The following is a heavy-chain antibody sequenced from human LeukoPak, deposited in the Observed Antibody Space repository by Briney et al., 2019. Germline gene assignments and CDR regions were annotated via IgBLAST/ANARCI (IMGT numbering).Heavy chain of an antibody. CDR1: GFTFSSYA. V-gene: IGHV3-23*01. Sequence: WGALRLSCAASGFTFSSYAMSWVRQAPGKGLEWVSAISGSGGSTYYADSVKGRFTISRDNSKNTLYLQMNSLRAEDTAVYYCARGPSGYHNTGGQGTLVTVSS. CDR3: ARGPSGYHNT. J-gene: IGHJ4*02. CDR2: ISGSGGST. D-gene: IGHD5-12*01.